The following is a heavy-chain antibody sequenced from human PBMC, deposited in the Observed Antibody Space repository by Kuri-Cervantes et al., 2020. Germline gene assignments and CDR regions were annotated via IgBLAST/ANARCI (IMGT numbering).Heavy chain of an antibody. V-gene: IGHV3-33*01. CDR1: GFTFSSYG. Sequence: GGSLRLSCAASGFTFSSYGMHWVRQAPGKGLEWVAVIWYDGSNKYYADSVKGRFTISRDNSKNTLYLQMNSLRAEDTAVYYCARLYCTNGVCFYDFDYWGQGTLVTVSS. CDR3: ARLYCTNGVCFYDFDY. D-gene: IGHD2-8*01. CDR2: IWYDGSNK. J-gene: IGHJ4*02.